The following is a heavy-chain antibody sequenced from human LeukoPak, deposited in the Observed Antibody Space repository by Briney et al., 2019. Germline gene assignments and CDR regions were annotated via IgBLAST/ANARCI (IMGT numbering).Heavy chain of an antibody. V-gene: IGHV3-49*04. J-gene: IGHJ3*01. CDR1: GFTFSSYS. CDR2: IRSTIYGGTT. Sequence: GGSLRLSCAASGFTFSSYSMNWVRQAPGKGLEWLGFIRSTIYGGTTDYAASVKGRFTISRDDSKSISYLQMNSLKTEDTAMYYCTRDYPASFDVWGQGTLVTVSS. CDR3: TRDYPASFDV.